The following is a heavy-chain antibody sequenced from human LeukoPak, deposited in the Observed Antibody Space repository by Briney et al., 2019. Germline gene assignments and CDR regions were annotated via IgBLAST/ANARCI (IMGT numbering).Heavy chain of an antibody. CDR3: AKDQQYQLLDAFDI. Sequence: GGSLRLSCAASGFTFSSYAMSWVRQAPVKGLEWVSAISGSGGRTYYADSVKGRFTISRDNSKNTLYLQMSSLRAEDTAVYYCAKDQQYQLLDAFDIWAKGQWSPSLQ. CDR1: GFTFSSYA. D-gene: IGHD2-2*01. J-gene: IGHJ3*02. CDR2: ISGSGGRT. V-gene: IGHV3-23*01.